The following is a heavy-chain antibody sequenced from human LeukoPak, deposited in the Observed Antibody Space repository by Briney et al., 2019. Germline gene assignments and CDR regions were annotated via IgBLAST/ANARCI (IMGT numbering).Heavy chain of an antibody. J-gene: IGHJ4*02. CDR2: INSDESIT. V-gene: IGHV3-74*01. CDR3: ARELVPGFLHY. CDR1: GFTFSSSW. D-gene: IGHD2/OR15-2a*01. Sequence: GGSLRLSCAAPGFTFSSSWMYWVRQAPGKGLVWVSRINSDESITTYADSVKGRFTISRDNAENTLYLQMNSLRAEDTAVCYCARELVPGFLHYWGQGTPVTVSS.